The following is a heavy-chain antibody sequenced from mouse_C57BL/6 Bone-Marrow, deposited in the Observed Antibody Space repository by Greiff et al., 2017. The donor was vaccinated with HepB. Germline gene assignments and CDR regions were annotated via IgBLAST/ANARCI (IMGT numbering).Heavy chain of an antibody. CDR3: ARERVYYGSSLSY. Sequence: EVMLVESGGGLVKPGGSLKLSCAASGFTFSDYGMHWVRQAPEKGLEWVAYISSGSSTIYYADTVKGRFTISRDNAKNTLFLQRTSLRSEDTAMYDCARERVYYGSSLSYWGQGTLVTVSA. V-gene: IGHV5-17*01. CDR1: GFTFSDYG. D-gene: IGHD1-1*01. CDR2: ISSGSSTI. J-gene: IGHJ3*01.